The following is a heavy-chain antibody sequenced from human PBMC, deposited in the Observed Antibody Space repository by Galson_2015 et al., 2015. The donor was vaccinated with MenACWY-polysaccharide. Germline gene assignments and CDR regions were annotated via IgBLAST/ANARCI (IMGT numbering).Heavy chain of an antibody. CDR2: INNDGSST. V-gene: IGHV3-74*01. J-gene: IGHJ4*02. CDR3: VRDNGGIDY. CDR1: GFTFNSYW. D-gene: IGHD3-16*01. Sequence: SLRLSCAASGFTFNSYWMHWVRQAPGKGLVWVSHINNDGSSTNYADSMKGRFTISRDNAKNTLYLQMKSLRAEDTAVYYCVRDNGGIDYWGQGTLVTVSS.